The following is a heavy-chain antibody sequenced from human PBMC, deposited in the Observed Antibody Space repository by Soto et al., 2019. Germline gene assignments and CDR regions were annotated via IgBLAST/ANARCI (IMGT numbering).Heavy chain of an antibody. Sequence: GASVKVSCKASGGTFSSYAISWVRQAPGQGLEWMGGIIPIFGTANYAQKFQGRATITADKSTSTAYMELSSLRSEDTAVYYCAIDILTGYYKRPHAFDIWGQGTMVTVSS. CDR1: GGTFSSYA. CDR2: IIPIFGTA. V-gene: IGHV1-69*06. D-gene: IGHD3-9*01. CDR3: AIDILTGYYKRPHAFDI. J-gene: IGHJ3*02.